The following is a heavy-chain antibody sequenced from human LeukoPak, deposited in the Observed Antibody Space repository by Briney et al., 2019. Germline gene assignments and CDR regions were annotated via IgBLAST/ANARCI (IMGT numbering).Heavy chain of an antibody. CDR1: GYSFSSGYY. V-gene: IGHV4-38-2*02. J-gene: IGHJ6*03. CDR3: ASYTAMVAHHYYYYYYMDV. Sequence: SETLSLTCTVSGYSFSSGYYWGWIRQTPGQGLEWIGSIYHSGTTYYNPSLKSRVTISLDTSKNQFSLKLSSVTAADTAVYYCASYTAMVAHHYYYYYYMDVWGKGTTVTISS. D-gene: IGHD5-18*01. CDR2: IYHSGTT.